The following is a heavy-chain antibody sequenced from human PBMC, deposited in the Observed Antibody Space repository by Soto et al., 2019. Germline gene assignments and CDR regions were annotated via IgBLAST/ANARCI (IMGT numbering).Heavy chain of an antibody. CDR2: IKQDGSEK. CDR3: ARDRSMWSGYYPFDY. D-gene: IGHD3-3*01. CDR1: GFTFSSYW. Sequence: EVQLVESGGGLVQPGGSLRLSCAASGFTFSSYWMSWVRQAPGKGLEWVANIKQDGSEKYYVDSVKGRFTISRDNAKNSLYLQMNSLRAEDTAVYYCARDRSMWSGYYPFDYWGQGTLVTVSS. J-gene: IGHJ4*02. V-gene: IGHV3-7*01.